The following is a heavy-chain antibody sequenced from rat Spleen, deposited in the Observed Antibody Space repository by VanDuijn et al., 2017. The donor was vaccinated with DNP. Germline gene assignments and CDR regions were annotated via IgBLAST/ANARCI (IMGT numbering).Heavy chain of an antibody. Sequence: EVQLVEAGGDLVQPGRSLKLSCAASGFTFSDYAMAWVRQAPKKGLEWVATISYDGTRTYYRDSVKGRFTISRDNAKSTLYLQMDSLRSEDTATYYCAKDIGDYGYNPFDYWGQGVLVTVSS. J-gene: IGHJ2*01. CDR3: AKDIGDYGYNPFDY. V-gene: IGHV5-17*01. CDR1: GFTFSDYA. D-gene: IGHD1-6*01. CDR2: ISYDGTRT.